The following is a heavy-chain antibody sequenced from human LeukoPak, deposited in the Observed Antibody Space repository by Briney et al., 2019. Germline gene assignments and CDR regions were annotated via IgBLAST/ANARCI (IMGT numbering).Heavy chain of an antibody. Sequence: GGSLRLSCAASGFTFSSYVMSWVRQAPGKGPEWVSAISGSGGSTYYADSVKGRFTISRDNSKNTLYVQMNSLRAEDTAVYYCAGSSSWYRQGDYWGQGTLVTVSS. CDR3: AGSSSWYRQGDY. D-gene: IGHD6-13*01. J-gene: IGHJ4*02. V-gene: IGHV3-23*01. CDR1: GFTFSSYV. CDR2: ISGSGGST.